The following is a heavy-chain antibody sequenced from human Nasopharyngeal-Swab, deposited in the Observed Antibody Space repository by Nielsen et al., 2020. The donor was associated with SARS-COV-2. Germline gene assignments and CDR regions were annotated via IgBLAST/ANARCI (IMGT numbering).Heavy chain of an antibody. CDR2: ISGTGDEP. CDR1: GFTFSGYA. D-gene: IGHD2-15*01. J-gene: IGHJ5*02. Sequence: GESLKISCAASGFTFSGYAMNSVRQAPGKGLEWVSGISGTGDEPYYADSVKGRFTISRDRSKNTLYLQMNILRAEDTAVYYCAKDSGAGFCNDGSCFPTNHWGQGTRVTVSS. CDR3: AKDSGAGFCNDGSCFPTNH. V-gene: IGHV3-23*01.